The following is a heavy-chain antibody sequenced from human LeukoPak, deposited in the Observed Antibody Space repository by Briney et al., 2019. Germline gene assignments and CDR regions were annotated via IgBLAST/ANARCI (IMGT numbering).Heavy chain of an antibody. CDR2: INPNSGGT. CDR1: GYTFTGYY. V-gene: IGHV1-2*02. D-gene: IGHD1-26*01. Sequence: ASVKVSCKASGYTFTGYYMHWVRQAPGQGLEWMGWINPNSGGTNYAQKFQGRVTMTRDTSISTAYMELSRLRSDDTAVYYCARVFGSSARQLLFDPWGQGTLVTVSS. CDR3: ARVFGSSARQLLFDP. J-gene: IGHJ5*02.